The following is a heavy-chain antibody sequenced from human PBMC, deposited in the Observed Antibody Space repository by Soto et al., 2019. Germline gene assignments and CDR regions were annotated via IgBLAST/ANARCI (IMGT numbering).Heavy chain of an antibody. CDR1: GFTFRNYA. CDR2: ISRDGSHK. J-gene: IGHJ4*02. V-gene: IGHV3-30*04. D-gene: IGHD1-26*01. CDR3: ASSRNSAVADSFDF. Sequence: GGSLRLSCAASGFTFRNYAIHWVRQAPGKGLEWVAVISRDGSHKYYLDSVKGRFTISRDNSKDTVNLLMNSLRDDDSAMYYCASSRNSAVADSFDFWGQGTLVTVSS.